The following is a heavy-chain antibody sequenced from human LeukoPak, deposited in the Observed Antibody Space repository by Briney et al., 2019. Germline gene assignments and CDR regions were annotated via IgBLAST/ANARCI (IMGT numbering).Heavy chain of an antibody. CDR2: MNPNSGNT. J-gene: IGHJ4*02. Sequence: ASVKVSCKASGYTFTSYDINWVRQATGQGLEWMGWMNPNSGNTGYAQKFQGRVTMTRNTSISTAYMELSSLRSEDTAVYYCARDNQGYSSGWYYFDYWGQGTLVTVSS. CDR3: ARDNQGYSSGWYYFDY. CDR1: GYTFTSYD. D-gene: IGHD6-19*01. V-gene: IGHV1-8*01.